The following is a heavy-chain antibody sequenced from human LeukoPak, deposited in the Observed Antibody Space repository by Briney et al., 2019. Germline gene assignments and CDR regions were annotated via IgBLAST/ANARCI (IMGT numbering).Heavy chain of an antibody. D-gene: IGHD3-3*01. V-gene: IGHV4-4*07. Sequence: PSETLSLTCTVSGGSISSYYWSWLRQPAGKGLEWIGRIYTSGSTNYNPSLKSRVTMSVDTSKNQFSLKLSSVTAADTAVYYCAATRGFWSGYSSDAFDIWGQGTMVTVSS. CDR3: AATRGFWSGYSSDAFDI. CDR1: GGSISSYY. CDR2: IYTSGST. J-gene: IGHJ3*02.